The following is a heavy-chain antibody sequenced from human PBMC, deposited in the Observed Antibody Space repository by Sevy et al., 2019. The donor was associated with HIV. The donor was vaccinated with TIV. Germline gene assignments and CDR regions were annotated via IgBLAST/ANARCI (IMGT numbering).Heavy chain of an antibody. Sequence: GGSLRLSCAASGFTFSSYSMNWVRQAPGKGLEWASSISSSSSYIYYADSVKGRFTISRDNAKNSLYLQMNSLRAEDTAVYYCARDLSGYYGSGSSHGMDVWGQGTTVTVSS. D-gene: IGHD3-10*01. CDR3: ARDLSGYYGSGSSHGMDV. CDR2: ISSSSSYI. CDR1: GFTFSSYS. V-gene: IGHV3-21*01. J-gene: IGHJ6*02.